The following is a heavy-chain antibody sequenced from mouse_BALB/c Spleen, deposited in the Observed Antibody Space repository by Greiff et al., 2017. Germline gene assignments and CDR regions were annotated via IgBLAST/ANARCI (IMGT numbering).Heavy chain of an antibody. CDR3: SCYGDDEGMDY. V-gene: IGHV1S22*01. CDR1: GYTFTSYW. CDR2: IYPGSGST. Sequence: LQQPGSELVRPGASVKLSCKASGYTFTSYWMHWVKQRHGQGLEWIGNIYPGSGSTNYDEKFKSKGTLTVDTSSSTAYMHLSSLTSEDSAVYNCSCYGDDEGMDYWGQGTSVTVSS. J-gene: IGHJ4*01. D-gene: IGHD2-14*01.